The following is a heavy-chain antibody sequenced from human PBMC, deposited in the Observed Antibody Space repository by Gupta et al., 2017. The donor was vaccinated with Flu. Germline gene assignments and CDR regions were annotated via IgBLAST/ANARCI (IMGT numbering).Heavy chain of an antibody. D-gene: IGHD3-3*01. CDR1: GGSISSGSYY. Sequence: QVQLQESGPGLVKPSQTLSLTCTVSGGSISSGSYYWSWIRQPAGKGLEWIGRIYTSGSTNYNPSLKSRVTISVDTSKNQFSLKLSSVTAADTAVYYCARGRITIFGVVNSLDYYYGMDVWGQGTTVTVSS. CDR2: IYTSGST. V-gene: IGHV4-61*02. CDR3: ARGRITIFGVVNSLDYYYGMDV. J-gene: IGHJ6*02.